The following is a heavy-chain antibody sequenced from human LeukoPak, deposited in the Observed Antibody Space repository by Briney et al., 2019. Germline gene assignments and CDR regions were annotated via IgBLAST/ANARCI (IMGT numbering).Heavy chain of an antibody. CDR2: MSPNSGDT. Sequence: ASVQVSCKASGYTFTNYDINWVRQAPGQGLEWMGWMSPNSGDTGYAQKFQGRVTMTRNTSISTACMELGYLRSEDTAVYFCARGRRYSGFDALGFWGQGSLVTVSS. CDR1: GYTFTNYD. J-gene: IGHJ4*02. D-gene: IGHD5-12*01. V-gene: IGHV1-8*01. CDR3: ARGRRYSGFDALGF.